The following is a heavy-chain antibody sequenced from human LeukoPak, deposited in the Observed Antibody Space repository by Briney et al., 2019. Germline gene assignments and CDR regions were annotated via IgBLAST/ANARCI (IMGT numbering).Heavy chain of an antibody. J-gene: IGHJ4*02. CDR2: ISSSGSVI. CDR3: ARDSRTAAGTFDY. Sequence: GGYLRLSCAASGFTFSSYSMNWARQAPGKGLEWLSYISSSGSVIYYADSVKGRFTISRDNSKNTLDLQMNSLRGEDTAVYYCARDSRTAAGTFDYWGQGILVTVSS. V-gene: IGHV3-48*01. D-gene: IGHD6-13*01. CDR1: GFTFSSYS.